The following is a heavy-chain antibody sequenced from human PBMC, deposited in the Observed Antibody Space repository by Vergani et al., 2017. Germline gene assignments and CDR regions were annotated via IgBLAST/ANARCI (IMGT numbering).Heavy chain of an antibody. D-gene: IGHD3-10*01. J-gene: IGHJ5*02. V-gene: IGHV3-23*01. Sequence: EVQLLESGGGLVQPGGSLRLSCAASGFTFSSYAMSWVRQAPGKGLEWVSAISGSGGSTYDADPVEGPCTIYRDNSKNTLYLQMNSLRAEDQAVYYCAKEATQKPAHYYGSVSDFLTEYNWFDPWGEGTLVTVSS. CDR1: GFTFSSYA. CDR3: AKEATQKPAHYYGSVSDFLTEYNWFDP. CDR2: ISGSGGST.